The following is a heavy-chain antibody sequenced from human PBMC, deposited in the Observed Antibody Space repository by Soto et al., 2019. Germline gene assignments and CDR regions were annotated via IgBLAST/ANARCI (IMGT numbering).Heavy chain of an antibody. Sequence: NPSETLSLTCTVSGGSISSSSYYWGWIRQPPGKGLEWIGSIYYSGSTYYKPSLKSRVTISVDTSKNQFSLKLSSVTAADTAVYYCARQELGYCSSTSCYPYFDYWGQGTLVTVSS. J-gene: IGHJ4*02. CDR2: IYYSGST. D-gene: IGHD2-2*01. CDR1: GGSISSSSYY. CDR3: ARQELGYCSSTSCYPYFDY. V-gene: IGHV4-39*01.